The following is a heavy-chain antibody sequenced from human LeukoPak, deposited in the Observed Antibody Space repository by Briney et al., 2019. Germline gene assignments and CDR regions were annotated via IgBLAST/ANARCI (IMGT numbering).Heavy chain of an antibody. V-gene: IGHV3-53*01. Sequence: GXEXXSVIYSGGNTFYADSVKGRFTISRDNSKNTLYLQMNNLRAEDTAVYYCARDGTDPTGWYYAYWGQGTLVTVSS. D-gene: IGHD6-19*01. CDR3: ARDGTDPTGWYYAY. J-gene: IGHJ4*02. CDR2: IYSGGNT.